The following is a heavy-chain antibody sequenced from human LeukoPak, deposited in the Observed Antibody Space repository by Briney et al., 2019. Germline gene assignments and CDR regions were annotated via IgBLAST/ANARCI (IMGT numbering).Heavy chain of an antibody. J-gene: IGHJ4*02. CDR1: GFTFSSYS. Sequence: GSLRLSCAASGFTFSSYSMNWVRQPPGKGLEWIGEINHSGSTNYNPSLKSRVTISVDTSKNQFSLKLSSVTAADTAVYYCARRPPRRYFDWPRGYFDYWGQGTLVTVSS. CDR2: INHSGST. V-gene: IGHV4-34*01. CDR3: ARRPPRRYFDWPRGYFDY. D-gene: IGHD3-9*01.